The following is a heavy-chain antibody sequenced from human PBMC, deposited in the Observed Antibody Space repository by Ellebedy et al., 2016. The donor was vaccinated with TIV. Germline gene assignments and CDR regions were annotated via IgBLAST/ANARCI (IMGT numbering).Heavy chain of an antibody. CDR3: VRDGYNNIHFDC. J-gene: IGHJ4*02. CDR2: SSGTGANT. CDR1: GGSFSGYF. V-gene: IGHV3-23*01. Sequence: PSETLSLTCAVSGGSFSGYFWSWIRQAPRKGLEWVAASSGTGANTYHADSVKGRFTISRDNSKNILFLQMNSLRVEDTAVYYCVRDGYNNIHFDCWGQGTLVTVSS. D-gene: IGHD5-24*01.